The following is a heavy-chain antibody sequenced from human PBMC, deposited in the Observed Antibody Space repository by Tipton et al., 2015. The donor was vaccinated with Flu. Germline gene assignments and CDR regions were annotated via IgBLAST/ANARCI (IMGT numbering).Heavy chain of an antibody. V-gene: IGHV4-4*07. Sequence: TLSLTCTVSGGSIRNYYWSWIRRPAGKGLEWIGRISHSGSTNYNASLNGRVTMSVDPSKGQLSLRLSSATAADTAKYYCARDLRGYSGYTGGDAFDVWGQGTMVTVSS. J-gene: IGHJ3*01. CDR1: GGSIRNYY. CDR2: ISHSGST. D-gene: IGHD5-12*01. CDR3: ARDLRGYSGYTGGDAFDV.